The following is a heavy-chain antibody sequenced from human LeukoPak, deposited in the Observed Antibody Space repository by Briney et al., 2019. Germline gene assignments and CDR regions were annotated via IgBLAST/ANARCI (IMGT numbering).Heavy chain of an antibody. D-gene: IGHD3-22*01. CDR1: GGTFSSYA. J-gene: IGHJ4*02. CDR3: GRQDSSGYYYFDY. Sequence: ASVKVSCKASGGTFSSYAISWVRQAPGQGLEWMGGIIPIFGTANYAQKFQGRVTITADESTSTACVELSSLRSEDTAVYYCGRQDSSGYYYFDYWGQGTLVTVSS. CDR2: IIPIFGTA. V-gene: IGHV1-69*13.